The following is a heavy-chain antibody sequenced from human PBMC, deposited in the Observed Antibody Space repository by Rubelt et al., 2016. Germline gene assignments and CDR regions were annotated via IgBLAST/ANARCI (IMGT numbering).Heavy chain of an antibody. CDR2: IYYRGNT. CDR1: GGSISSSDYY. V-gene: IGHV4-39*07. D-gene: IGHD3-16*01. CDR3: ARGPGGRQNWYFDR. Sequence: QLQLQESGPGLVQPSETLSLTCTVSGGSISSSDYYWGWIRQPPGKGLEWIGSIYYRGNTYYTPSLKSRVTVALDTSNTRFSRRLGSVPAEETARYYCARGPGGRQNWYFDRWGRGTLVTVSS. J-gene: IGHJ2*01.